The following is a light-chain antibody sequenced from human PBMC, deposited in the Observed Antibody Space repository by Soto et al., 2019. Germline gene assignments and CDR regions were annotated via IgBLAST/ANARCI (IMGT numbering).Light chain of an antibody. CDR3: QQRSSWPPT. CDR2: GAS. CDR1: QSVSSN. Sequence: EIVMTQSPATLSVSPGERATLSCRASQSVSSNLAWYQQKLGQAPRLLIYGASTRATGIPARFSGSGSGTDFTLTISSLEPEDFAVYYCQQRSSWPPTFGQGTKVEIK. V-gene: IGKV3-11*01. J-gene: IGKJ1*01.